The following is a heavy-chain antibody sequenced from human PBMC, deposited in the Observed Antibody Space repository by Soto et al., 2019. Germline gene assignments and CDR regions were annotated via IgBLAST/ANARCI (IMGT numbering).Heavy chain of an antibody. D-gene: IGHD6-19*01. Sequence: EVQLVESGGGLVQPGGSLRLSCAASGFTVSSNYMSWVRQAPGKGLEWVSVIYSGGSTYYADSVKGRFTISRDNSKXMLYLQMNSLRAEDTAVYYCARPRYYSSGWSTELDYWGQGTLVTVSS. CDR1: GFTVSSNY. CDR2: IYSGGST. CDR3: ARPRYYSSGWSTELDY. J-gene: IGHJ4*02. V-gene: IGHV3-66*01.